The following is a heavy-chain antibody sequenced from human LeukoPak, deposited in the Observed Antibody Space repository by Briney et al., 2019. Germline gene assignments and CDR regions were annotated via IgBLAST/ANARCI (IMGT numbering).Heavy chain of an antibody. CDR1: GFTFSNYN. CDR2: ISRSGTTI. J-gene: IGHJ4*02. V-gene: IGHV3-48*01. D-gene: IGHD3-9*01. CDR3: AVFSTGYNDFDY. Sequence: SGGSLRLSCAASGFTFSNYNMNWVRQAPGKWLEWVSYISRSGTTIYYADSLKGRFTISRDNAKNSLYLQMNSLRAEDTAVYYCAVFSTGYNDFDYWGQGTLVTVSS.